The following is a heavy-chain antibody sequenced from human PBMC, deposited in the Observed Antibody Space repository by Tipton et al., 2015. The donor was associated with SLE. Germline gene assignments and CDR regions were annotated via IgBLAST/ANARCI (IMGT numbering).Heavy chain of an antibody. CDR2: IYTSGST. Sequence: TLSLTCTVSGGSISSYYWSWIRQPPGKGLEWIGYIYTSGSTNYNPSLKSRVTISVDTSKNQFPLKLSSVTAADTAVYYCAKGGKSSSSLGDAFDIWGQGTMVTVSS. CDR3: AKGGKSSSSLGDAFDI. V-gene: IGHV4-4*08. CDR1: GGSISSYY. D-gene: IGHD6-13*01. J-gene: IGHJ3*02.